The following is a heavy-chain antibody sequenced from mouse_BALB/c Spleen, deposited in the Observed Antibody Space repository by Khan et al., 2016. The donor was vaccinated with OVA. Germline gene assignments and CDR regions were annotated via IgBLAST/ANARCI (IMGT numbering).Heavy chain of an antibody. CDR2: INPRSGYT. D-gene: IGHD2-14*01. Sequence: VQLQESGAELARPGASVRMSCKASGYTFTSNTMHWVKQRPGQGLEWIGYINPRSGYTNYNQNFKDKATLTADKSPSTAYMQLSSLTSEDSAVYYCARRTTGYTMDYWGQGTSVTVSS. CDR1: GYTFTSNT. V-gene: IGHV1-4*01. CDR3: ARRTTGYTMDY. J-gene: IGHJ4*01.